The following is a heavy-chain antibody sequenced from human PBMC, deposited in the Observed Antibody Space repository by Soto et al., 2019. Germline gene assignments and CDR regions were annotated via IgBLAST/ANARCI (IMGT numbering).Heavy chain of an antibody. D-gene: IGHD5-12*01. CDR3: ARTGYSGYDRSNYFDY. Sequence: GASVKVSCKASGYTFTGYYMHWVRQAPGQGLEWMGWINPNSGGTNYAQKFQGWVTMTRDTSISTAYMELSRLRSDDTAVYYCARTGYSGYDRSNYFDYWGQGTLVTVSS. J-gene: IGHJ4*02. CDR2: INPNSGGT. CDR1: GYTFTGYY. V-gene: IGHV1-2*04.